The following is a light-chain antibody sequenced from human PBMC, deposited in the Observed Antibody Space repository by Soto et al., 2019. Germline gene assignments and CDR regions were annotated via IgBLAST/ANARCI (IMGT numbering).Light chain of an antibody. CDR1: SGHSSYV. Sequence: QLVLTQSPSASASLGASVKLTCTLSSGHSSYVIAWHQQQPEKGPRYLMKLNNDGSHEKGDWIPDRFSGSSSGAERYLTISSLQSEDEADYYCQTWDTGIQVFGGGTKVTVL. CDR2: LNNDGSH. CDR3: QTWDTGIQV. J-gene: IGLJ2*01. V-gene: IGLV4-69*01.